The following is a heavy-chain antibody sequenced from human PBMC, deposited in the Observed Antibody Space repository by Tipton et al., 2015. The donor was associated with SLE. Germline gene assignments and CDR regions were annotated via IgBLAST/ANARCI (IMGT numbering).Heavy chain of an antibody. Sequence: TLSLTCTVSGGAISTFYWGWLRQSAGKGLGWIGRIYSSGRTNYNPPLKSRVTMSVDTSRKQFSLKLTAVTAADTAVYYCARRGWVDAVDIWGQGTMVIVSS. V-gene: IGHV4-4*07. CDR3: ARRGWVDAVDI. D-gene: IGHD6-19*01. J-gene: IGHJ3*02. CDR1: GGAISTFY. CDR2: IYSSGRT.